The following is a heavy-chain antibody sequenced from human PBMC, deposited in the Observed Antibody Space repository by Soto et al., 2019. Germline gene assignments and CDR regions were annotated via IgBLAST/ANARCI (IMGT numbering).Heavy chain of an antibody. V-gene: IGHV1-8*01. CDR3: AISYCSSTSCQDAFDI. CDR1: GYTFTSYD. Sequence: VKVSCKASGYTFTSYDINWVRQATGQGLEWMGWMNPNSGNTGYAQKFQGRVTMTRNTSISTAYMELSSLRSEDTAVYYCAISYCSSTSCQDAFDIWGQGTMVTVSS. J-gene: IGHJ3*02. CDR2: MNPNSGNT. D-gene: IGHD2-2*01.